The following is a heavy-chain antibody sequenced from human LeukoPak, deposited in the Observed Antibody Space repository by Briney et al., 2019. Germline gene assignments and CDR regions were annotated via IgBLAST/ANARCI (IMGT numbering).Heavy chain of an antibody. CDR1: GYTFTSYG. J-gene: IGHJ4*02. V-gene: IGHV1-18*01. CDR2: ISAYNGNT. CDR3: STAEVRVAAEDY. Sequence: ASGKVSCKASGYTFTSYGISWVRQAPGQGLEWMGWISAYNGNTNYAQKVQGRVTMTTDTSTSTAYMELRSLSSDDTAVDYYSTAEVRVAAEDYWRQGTLVTVPS. D-gene: IGHD2-15*01.